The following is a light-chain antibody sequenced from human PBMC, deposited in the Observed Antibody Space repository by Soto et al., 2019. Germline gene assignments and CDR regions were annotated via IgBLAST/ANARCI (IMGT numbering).Light chain of an antibody. CDR1: QSISSN. V-gene: IGKV1-39*01. J-gene: IGKJ5*01. Sequence: SHSPFSLSASFGDGVSITCRASQSISSNLHWYQQKPGKAPKLLIYAASSLQSGVPSRFSGSGSGTDFTLTISSLQPEDFATYYCQQSYSTPVTFGQGTRLEIK. CDR3: QQSYSTPVT. CDR2: AAS.